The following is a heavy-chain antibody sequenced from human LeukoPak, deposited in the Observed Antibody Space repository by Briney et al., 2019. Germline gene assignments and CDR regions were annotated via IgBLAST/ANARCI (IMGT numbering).Heavy chain of an antibody. Sequence: SEALSLTCAVYGGSFSGYYWSWIRQPPGKGLEWIGEINHSGSTNYNPSLKSRVTISVDTSKNQFSLKLSSVTAADTAVYYCARDFSSGWTPADYYGMDVWGQGTTVTVSS. CDR2: INHSGST. D-gene: IGHD6-19*01. CDR1: GGSFSGYY. J-gene: IGHJ6*02. CDR3: ARDFSSGWTPADYYGMDV. V-gene: IGHV4-34*01.